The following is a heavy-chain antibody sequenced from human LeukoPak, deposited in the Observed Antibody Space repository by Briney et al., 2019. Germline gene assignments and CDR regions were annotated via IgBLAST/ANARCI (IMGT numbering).Heavy chain of an antibody. Sequence: APVKVSCKASGYTFTSQYIHWVRQAPGQGLEWMGWINPNSGGTNYAQKFQGRVTMTRDTSISTAYMELSRLRSDDTAVYYCARLPNDAFDIWGQGTMVTVSS. V-gene: IGHV1-2*02. J-gene: IGHJ3*02. CDR1: GYTFTSQY. CDR2: INPNSGGT. CDR3: ARLPNDAFDI.